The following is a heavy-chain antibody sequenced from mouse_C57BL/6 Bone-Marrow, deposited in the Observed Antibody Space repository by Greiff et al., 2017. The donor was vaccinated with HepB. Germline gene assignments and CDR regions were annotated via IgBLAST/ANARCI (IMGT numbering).Heavy chain of an antibody. Sequence: VQLQESGAELARPGASVKLSCKASGYTFTSYGISWVKQRTGQGLEWIGEIYPRSGNTYYNEKFKGKATLTADKSSSTAYMELRSLTSEDSAVYFCARDYPCYYGSSPFSFGGWGTVVTVSA. CDR2: IYPRSGNT. D-gene: IGHD1-1*01. CDR3: ARDYPCYYGSSPFSF. CDR1: GYTFTSYG. J-gene: IGHJ3*01. V-gene: IGHV1-81*01.